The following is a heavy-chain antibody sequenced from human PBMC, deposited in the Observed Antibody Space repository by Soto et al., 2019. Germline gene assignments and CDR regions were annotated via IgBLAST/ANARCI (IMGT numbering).Heavy chain of an antibody. CDR1: GYTFTSYA. Sequence: ASVKVSCKASGYTFTSYAMHWVRQAPGQRLEWMGWINAGNGNTKYSQKFQGRVTITRDTSASTAYMVLSRLRSEDTAVYYCAREGSGYYYTFDYWGQGTLVTVSS. CDR2: INAGNGNT. J-gene: IGHJ4*02. V-gene: IGHV1-3*01. D-gene: IGHD3-3*01. CDR3: AREGSGYYYTFDY.